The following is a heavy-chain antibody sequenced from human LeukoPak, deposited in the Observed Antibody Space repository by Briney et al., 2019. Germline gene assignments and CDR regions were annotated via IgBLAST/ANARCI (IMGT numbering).Heavy chain of an antibody. CDR1: GGSFSGYY. CDR2: INHSGST. CDR3: ATFRWGVGFEY. D-gene: IGHD3-16*01. Sequence: SETLFLTCAVYGGSFSGYYWTFIRQPPGKGPEWIGEINHSGSTNYNPSLKGRVTISVDTSRNEFSLRLNSVTAADTAVYYCATFRWGVGFEYWGQGTLVTVSS. J-gene: IGHJ4*02. V-gene: IGHV4-34*01.